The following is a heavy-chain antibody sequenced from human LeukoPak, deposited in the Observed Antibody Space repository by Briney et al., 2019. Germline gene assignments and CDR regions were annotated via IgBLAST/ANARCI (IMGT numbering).Heavy chain of an antibody. CDR2: IYYSGST. V-gene: IGHV4-59*08. Sequence: SETLSLTCTVSGGSIRSYYWSWIRQPPGKGLEWIGYIYYSGSTDSYPSLKSRVTISVDTSKNQISLKLSSVTAADTAVYYCARSIYSGNDAFDIWGQGTMVTVSS. D-gene: IGHD3-10*01. J-gene: IGHJ3*02. CDR3: ARSIYSGNDAFDI. CDR1: GGSIRSYY.